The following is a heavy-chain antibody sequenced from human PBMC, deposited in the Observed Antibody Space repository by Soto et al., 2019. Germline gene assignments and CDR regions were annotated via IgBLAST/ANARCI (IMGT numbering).Heavy chain of an antibody. CDR2: INPNSGGT. V-gene: IGHV1-2*02. J-gene: IGHJ3*02. CDR3: ARDRQRRQLWLIGPNDAFDI. Sequence: ASVKVSCKASGYTFTGYYMHWVRQAPGQGREWMGWINPNSGGTNYAQKFQGRVTMTRDTSISTAYMELSRLRSDDTAVYYCARDRQRRQLWLIGPNDAFDIWGQGTMVTVSS. CDR1: GYTFTGYY. D-gene: IGHD5-18*01.